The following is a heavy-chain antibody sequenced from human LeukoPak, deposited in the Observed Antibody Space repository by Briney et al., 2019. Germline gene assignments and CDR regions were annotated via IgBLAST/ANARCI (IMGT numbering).Heavy chain of an antibody. V-gene: IGHV1-46*01. CDR2: INPSGGST. CDR1: GNTFTSYY. Sequence: ASVKVSCKASGNTFTSYYIHWVRQAPGQGLEWMGMINPSGGSTSYAQKFQGRVTMTRDMSTSTVYMELSSLRSEDTAVYYCARGKDYYDSSGYYYPYYFDYWGQGTLVTVSS. D-gene: IGHD3-22*01. J-gene: IGHJ4*02. CDR3: ARGKDYYDSSGYYYPYYFDY.